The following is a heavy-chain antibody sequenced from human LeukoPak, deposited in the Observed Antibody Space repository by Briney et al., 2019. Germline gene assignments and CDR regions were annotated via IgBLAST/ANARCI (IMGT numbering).Heavy chain of an antibody. CDR2: INPNSGGT. Sequence: GPVKVSCKASGYTFTGYYMRWVRQAPGQGLEWMGWINPNSGGTNYAQKFQGRVTMTRDTSISTAYMELSRLRSDDTAVYYCARYYYDSSGAFDYWGQGTLVTVSS. CDR3: ARYYYDSSGAFDY. J-gene: IGHJ4*02. V-gene: IGHV1-2*02. CDR1: GYTFTGYY. D-gene: IGHD3-22*01.